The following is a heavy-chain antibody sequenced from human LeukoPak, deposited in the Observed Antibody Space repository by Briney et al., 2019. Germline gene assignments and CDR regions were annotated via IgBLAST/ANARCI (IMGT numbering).Heavy chain of an antibody. Sequence: PGGSLRLSCAASGFTFSSYAMSWVRQAPGKGLEWVSSISSSSSYIYYADSVKGRFTISRDNAKNSLYLQMNSLRAEDTAVYYCARDLSEYYFDYRGQGTLVTVSS. CDR1: GFTFSSYA. V-gene: IGHV3-21*01. J-gene: IGHJ4*02. CDR3: ARDLSEYYFDY. D-gene: IGHD3-3*01. CDR2: ISSSSSYI.